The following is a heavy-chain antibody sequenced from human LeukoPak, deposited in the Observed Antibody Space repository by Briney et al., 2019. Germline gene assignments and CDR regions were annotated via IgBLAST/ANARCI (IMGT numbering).Heavy chain of an antibody. Sequence: ASVKVTCKASGYTFTSYGISWVRQAPGQGLEWMGWMSAYNGNTNYAQKLQGRVTMTTDTSTSTAYMELRSLRSDDTAVYYCARVLTYYDILTGYNFDYWGQGTLVTVSS. CDR1: GYTFTSYG. D-gene: IGHD3-9*01. CDR3: ARVLTYYDILTGYNFDY. CDR2: MSAYNGNT. V-gene: IGHV1-18*01. J-gene: IGHJ4*02.